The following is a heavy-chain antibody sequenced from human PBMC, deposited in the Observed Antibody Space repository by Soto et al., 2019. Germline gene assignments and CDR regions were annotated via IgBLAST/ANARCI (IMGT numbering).Heavy chain of an antibody. V-gene: IGHV3-23*01. CDR3: AKDRTHIVEVTSFDY. Sequence: EVQLLESGGGLVQPGGSLRLSCAASAASGFTFRSYAMSWVSQAPGKGLEWVSAISGSGGSTYYADSVKGRFTISRDNSKSTLYLQMNSLRAEDTVLYYCAKDRTHIVEVTSFDYWGQGTLVTVSS. D-gene: IGHD2-21*02. CDR2: ISGSGGST. J-gene: IGHJ4*02. CDR1: GFTFRSYA.